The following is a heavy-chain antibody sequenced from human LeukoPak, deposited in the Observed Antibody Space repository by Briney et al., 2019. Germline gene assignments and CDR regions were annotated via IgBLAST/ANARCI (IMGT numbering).Heavy chain of an antibody. CDR2: INSDGSST. CDR1: GFTFSSYW. J-gene: IGHJ2*01. D-gene: IGHD3-3*01. CDR3: ASYYDFWSGYYDSGWYFDL. V-gene: IGHV3-74*01. Sequence: GGSLRLSCAASGFTFSSYWMHWVRQAPGKGLVWVSRINSDGSSTRYADSVKGRFTISRDNAKNTLYLQMNSLRAEDTAVYYCASYYDFWSGYYDSGWYFDLWGRGTLVTVSS.